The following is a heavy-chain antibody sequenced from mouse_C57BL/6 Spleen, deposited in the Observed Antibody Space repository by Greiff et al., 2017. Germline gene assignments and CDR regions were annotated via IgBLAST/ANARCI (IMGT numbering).Heavy chain of an antibody. J-gene: IGHJ2*01. CDR2: IHPNSGST. V-gene: IGHV1-64*01. CDR3: ATTVVADFDY. Sequence: VQLQQSGAELVKPGASVKLSCKASGYTFTSYWMHWVKQRPGQGLEWIGMIHPNSGSTNYNEKFKSKATLTVDKSSSTAYMQLSSLTSEDSAVYYCATTVVADFDYWGQGTTLTVSS. D-gene: IGHD1-1*01. CDR1: GYTFTSYW.